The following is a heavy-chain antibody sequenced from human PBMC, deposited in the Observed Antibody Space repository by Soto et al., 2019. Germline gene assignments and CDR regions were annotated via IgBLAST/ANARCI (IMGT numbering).Heavy chain of an antibody. CDR3: ARVWGGAFDF. Sequence: SETLSLTCTVSGGSISSYYWSWIRQPPGKGLEWIGYIYYSGSTKYNPSLKSRVTILVDTSKNQFSLKLSSVTAADTAVYYCARVWGGAFDFWGQGTMVTVSS. J-gene: IGHJ3*01. V-gene: IGHV4-59*01. CDR2: IYYSGST. D-gene: IGHD3-10*01. CDR1: GGSISSYY.